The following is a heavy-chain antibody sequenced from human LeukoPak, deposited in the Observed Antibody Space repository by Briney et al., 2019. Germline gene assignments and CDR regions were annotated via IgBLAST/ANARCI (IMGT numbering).Heavy chain of an antibody. CDR1: GGSISSGSYY. CDR3: ARERSSGWFEGYWFDP. D-gene: IGHD6-19*01. V-gene: IGHV4-61*02. J-gene: IGHJ5*02. CDR2: IYTSGST. Sequence: MTSQTLSLTCTVSGGSISSGSYYWSRIRQPAGKGLEWIGRIYTSGSTNYNPSLKSRVTISVDTSKNQFSLKLSSVTAADTAVYYCARERSSGWFEGYWFDPWGQGTLVTVSS.